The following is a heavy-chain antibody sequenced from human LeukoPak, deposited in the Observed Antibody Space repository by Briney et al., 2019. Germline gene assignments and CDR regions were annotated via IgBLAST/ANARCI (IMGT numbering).Heavy chain of an antibody. D-gene: IGHD4-17*01. CDR1: GYTFTIYG. Sequence: ASVTVSFTASGYTFTIYGISWVRQAPGQGLEWMGWISAYNGNTNYAQKLQGRGTMTTDTSTSTAYMELRSLRSDDTAVYYCARDTVTTENWFDPWGQGTLVTVSS. CDR2: ISAYNGNT. V-gene: IGHV1-18*01. J-gene: IGHJ5*02. CDR3: ARDTVTTENWFDP.